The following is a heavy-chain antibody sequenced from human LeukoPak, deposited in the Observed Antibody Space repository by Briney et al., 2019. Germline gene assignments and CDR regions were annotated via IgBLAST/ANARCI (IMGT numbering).Heavy chain of an antibody. V-gene: IGHV4-38-2*01. CDR3: ARMGVSYYYDSSTYYPTAFDV. J-gene: IGHJ3*01. CDR1: GYSISSGYY. D-gene: IGHD3-22*01. Sequence: SETLSLTCAVSGYSISSGYYWGWIRQSAGKGLEWIATIFHSGSIYYNPSLKSRVTLSVDTSKNQFSLRLNSVTAADTALYYCARMGVSYYYDSSTYYPTAFDVWGQGTMVSVSS. CDR2: IFHSGSI.